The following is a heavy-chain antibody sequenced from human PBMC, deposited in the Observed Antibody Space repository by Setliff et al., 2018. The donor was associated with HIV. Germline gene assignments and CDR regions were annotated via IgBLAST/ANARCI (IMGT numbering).Heavy chain of an antibody. J-gene: IGHJ4*02. Sequence: PSETLSLTCTVSGDSIGDYYWNWIRQPAGKGLEWVGRIYKSGSSNANPSLKSRVTMSVDTSRNQFSLTLKSVTAADTAVYYCARADCTSTSCFFGLGGGFFDSWGRGALVTVSS. CDR3: ARADCTSTSCFFGLGGGFFDS. CDR2: IYKSGSS. D-gene: IGHD2-2*01. CDR1: GDSIGDYY. V-gene: IGHV4-4*07.